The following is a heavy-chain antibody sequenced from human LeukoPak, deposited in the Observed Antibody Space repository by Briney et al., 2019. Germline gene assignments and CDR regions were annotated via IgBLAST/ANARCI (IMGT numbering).Heavy chain of an antibody. V-gene: IGHV1-8*01. J-gene: IGHJ4*02. CDR1: GYTFTSYD. CDR3: ARATKAVAGTMGF. D-gene: IGHD6-19*01. Sequence: ASVKVSCKASGYTFTSYDINWVRQATGQGLEWMGWMNSNSGNTGYAQKFQGRVTMTRNTSISTAYMELSSLRSEDTAVYYCARATKAVAGTMGFWGQGTLVTVSS. CDR2: MNSNSGNT.